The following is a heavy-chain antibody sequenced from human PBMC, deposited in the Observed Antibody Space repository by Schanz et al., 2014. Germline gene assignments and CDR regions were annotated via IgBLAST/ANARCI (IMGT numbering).Heavy chain of an antibody. D-gene: IGHD1-7*01. V-gene: IGHV1-69*09. CDR3: ARDRWNYEGGIFDI. CDR1: GYTFTGYY. J-gene: IGHJ3*02. CDR2: FMPFLGIT. Sequence: QVLLVQSGAEVKQPGASVKVSCKASGYTFTGYYIHWVRQAPGQGPEWIGRFMPFLGITNLAQKFQDRVTMTADKATSTAYMELSGLRSEDTAMYYCARDRWNYEGGIFDIWGQGPMVTVSS.